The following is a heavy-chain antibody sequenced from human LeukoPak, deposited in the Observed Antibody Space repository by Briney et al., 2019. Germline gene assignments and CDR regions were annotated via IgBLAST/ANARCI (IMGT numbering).Heavy chain of an antibody. CDR2: IYYSGST. CDR3: ARRKKDYYGSGSYFDY. CDR1: GGSISSYY. Sequence: PSETLSLTCTDSGGSISSYYSSWIRQPPGKGLEWIGYIYYSGSTNYNPSIKCRVTISVDTSKNQFSLKLSSVTATDTAVYYCARRKKDYYGSGSYFDYWGQGTLVTVSS. V-gene: IGHV4-59*08. J-gene: IGHJ4*02. D-gene: IGHD3-10*01.